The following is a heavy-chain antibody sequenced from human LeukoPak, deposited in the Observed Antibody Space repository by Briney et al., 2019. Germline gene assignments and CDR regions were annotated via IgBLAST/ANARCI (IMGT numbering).Heavy chain of an antibody. D-gene: IGHD6-19*01. V-gene: IGHV1-69*13. CDR2: IIPVFGTA. CDR3: ARSGWYGEGSFDY. Sequence: ASVKVSCKASGGTFSSYTINWVRQAPGQGLEWMGGIIPVFGTANYVQKFQGRVTITADESTSTAYMELSSLRSEDTAVYYCARSGWYGEGSFDYWGQGTLVTVSS. CDR1: GGTFSSYT. J-gene: IGHJ4*02.